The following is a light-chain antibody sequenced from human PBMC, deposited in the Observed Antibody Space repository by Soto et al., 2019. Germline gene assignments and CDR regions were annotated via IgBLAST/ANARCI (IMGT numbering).Light chain of an antibody. CDR3: CSYAGSYTHV. Sequence: QSVLTQPASVSGSPGQSITISCTGASSDVGGYNLVSWFQQHPGKAPKLIIYDVIKRPSGVPDRFSGSKSGNTASLTISGLQAEDEADYYCCSYAGSYTHVFGTGTKVTVL. CDR1: SSDVGGYNL. V-gene: IGLV2-11*01. CDR2: DVI. J-gene: IGLJ1*01.